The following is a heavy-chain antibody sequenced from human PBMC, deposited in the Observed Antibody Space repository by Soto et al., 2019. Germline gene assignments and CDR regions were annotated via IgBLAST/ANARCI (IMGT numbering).Heavy chain of an antibody. CDR1: GYTFTGYY. D-gene: IGHD4-4*01. CDR2: INPNSGGT. Sequence: ASVKVSCKASGYTFTGYYMHWVRQAPGQGLEWMGWINPNSGGTNYAQKFQGWVTMTRDTSISTAYMELSRLRSDDTAVYYCARGSYYYSNNNWFDPWGQGTLVTVSS. J-gene: IGHJ5*02. V-gene: IGHV1-2*04. CDR3: ARGSYYYSNNNWFDP.